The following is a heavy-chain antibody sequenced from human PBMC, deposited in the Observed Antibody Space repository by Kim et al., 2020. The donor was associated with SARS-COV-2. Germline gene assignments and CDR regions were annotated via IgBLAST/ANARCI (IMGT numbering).Heavy chain of an antibody. Sequence: GSTNYNPSLKSGVTKSVDTSKNQFSLKLSSVTAADTAVYYCARSSGWIDYWGQGTLVTVSS. D-gene: IGHD6-19*01. CDR3: ARSSGWIDY. CDR2: GST. J-gene: IGHJ4*02. V-gene: IGHV4-59*01.